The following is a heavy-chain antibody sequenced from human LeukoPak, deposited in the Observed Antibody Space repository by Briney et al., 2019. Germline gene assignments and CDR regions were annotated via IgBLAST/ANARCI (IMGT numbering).Heavy chain of an antibody. V-gene: IGHV1-69*02. D-gene: IGHD5-12*01. CDR1: GGTFSSYT. Sequence: SVKVSCKASGGTFSSYTISWVRQAPGQGLEWMGRIIPILGIANYTQKFQGRVTITADKSTSTAYMELSSLRSEDTAVYYCARWKGYSGYGYYFDYWGQGTLVTVSS. CDR3: ARWKGYSGYGYYFDY. J-gene: IGHJ4*02. CDR2: IIPILGIA.